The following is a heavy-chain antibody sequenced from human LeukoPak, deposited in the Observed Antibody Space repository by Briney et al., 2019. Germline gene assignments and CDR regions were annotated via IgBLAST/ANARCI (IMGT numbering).Heavy chain of an antibody. V-gene: IGHV1-2*02. CDR3: ARDFDWGPDY. CDR1: GFTFTDHY. Sequence: GASVRVSCKASGFTFTDHYMHWVRQAPGQGLEWMGWINGNSGTTFYAQKFQDRITVTRDTSISTIYMELNRLTSDDTAVYYCARDFDWGPDYWGQGTLVAVSS. D-gene: IGHD3-9*01. J-gene: IGHJ4*02. CDR2: INGNSGTT.